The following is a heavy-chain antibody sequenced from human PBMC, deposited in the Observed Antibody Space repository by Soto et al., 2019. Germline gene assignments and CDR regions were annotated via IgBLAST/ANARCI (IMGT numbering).Heavy chain of an antibody. J-gene: IGHJ5*02. V-gene: IGHV1-18*01. Sequence: QIQLAQSGAEVKKPGASVKVSCKASGYTFTTSVFGWMRQAPGQGLEWVGWISAYNGNTKYAQKLQDRVTIATDASTSTVYMELTSLSSDDTAVYYWARSIYPNWFDPWGQGTLVTVSS. D-gene: IGHD2-21*01. CDR3: ARSIYPNWFDP. CDR2: ISAYNGNT. CDR1: GYTFTTSV.